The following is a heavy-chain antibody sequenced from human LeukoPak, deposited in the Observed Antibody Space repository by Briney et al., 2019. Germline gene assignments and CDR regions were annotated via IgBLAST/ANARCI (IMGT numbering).Heavy chain of an antibody. CDR3: ARDPIVGAQETDY. CDR1: GDTFSSYA. Sequence: SVKVSCKASGDTFSSYAISWVRQAPGQGLEWMGRIIPILGIANYAQKFQGRVTITADKSTSTAYMELSSLRSEDTAVYYCARDPIVGAQETDYWGQGTLVTVSS. J-gene: IGHJ4*02. D-gene: IGHD1-26*01. CDR2: IIPILGIA. V-gene: IGHV1-69*04.